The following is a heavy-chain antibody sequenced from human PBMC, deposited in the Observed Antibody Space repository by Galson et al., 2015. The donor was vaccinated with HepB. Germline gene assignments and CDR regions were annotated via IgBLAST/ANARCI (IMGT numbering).Heavy chain of an antibody. CDR3: ARVSKRDTYFYGSGSYSYFDY. CDR2: ISSSGSTI. D-gene: IGHD3-10*01. V-gene: IGHV3-11*01. J-gene: IGHJ4*02. CDR1: GFTFSDYY. Sequence: SLRLSCAASGFTFSDYYMSWICQAPGKGLEWVSHISSSGSTIYYAGSVKGRFTISRDNAKNSLYLQMNSLRAEDTAVYYCARVSKRDTYFYGSGSYSYFDYWGQGTLVTVSS.